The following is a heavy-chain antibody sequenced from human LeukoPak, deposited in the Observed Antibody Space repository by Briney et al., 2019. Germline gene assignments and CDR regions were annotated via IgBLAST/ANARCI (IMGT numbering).Heavy chain of an antibody. Sequence: GGSLRLSCASSGFAFSNYDMLWVRQAAGKGLEWVSAISTAGDTYYPGSEKGRFTISRDNAKNSLYLQMRGLRVDDTAVYYCVRAPPATGWLVDHWGQGTLVTVSS. V-gene: IGHV3-13*04. D-gene: IGHD6-19*01. CDR1: GFAFSNYD. CDR2: ISTAGDT. J-gene: IGHJ4*02. CDR3: VRAPPATGWLVDH.